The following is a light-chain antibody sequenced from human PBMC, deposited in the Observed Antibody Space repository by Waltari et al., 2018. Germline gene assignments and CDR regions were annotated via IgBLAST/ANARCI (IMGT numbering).Light chain of an antibody. J-gene: IGLJ3*02. CDR2: ANS. Sequence: QSVLTQPPSASGTPGQRIPISCSGGSSNIGSNYVFWYQQPPGTAPKLLIYANSQRPSGVPDRFSGSKSGTSASLAISGLRPEDEADYYCAAWDGGLSNWLFGGGTRLTVL. CDR1: SSNIGSNY. CDR3: AAWDGGLSNWL. V-gene: IGLV1-47*02.